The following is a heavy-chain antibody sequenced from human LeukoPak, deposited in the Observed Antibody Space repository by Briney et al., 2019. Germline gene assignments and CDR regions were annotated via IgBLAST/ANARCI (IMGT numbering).Heavy chain of an antibody. CDR1: GGSISSYY. Sequence: SETLSLTCSVSGGSISSYYWAWIRQPPGKGLEWIGFIYYTGIISHNPSPESRVTMSVDTYDNQFSLRLNSVSAADTAVYYCARLYSSGWRSNYYFDYWGQGTLVTVPS. CDR3: ARLYSSGWRSNYYFDY. D-gene: IGHD6-19*01. CDR2: IYYTGII. J-gene: IGHJ4*02. V-gene: IGHV4-59*08.